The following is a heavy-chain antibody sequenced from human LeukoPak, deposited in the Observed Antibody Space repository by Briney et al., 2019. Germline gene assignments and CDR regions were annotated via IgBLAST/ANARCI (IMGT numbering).Heavy chain of an antibody. D-gene: IGHD2-15*01. Sequence: SETLSLTCTVSGGSISSSSYYWGWIRQAPGKGPEWIVSMSYSGHTYYNPSLKSRVTTSIDTSKNQLSLNLKSVTAADTAVYYCARDRDVDDFDSWGHGTLVTVSS. CDR2: MSYSGHT. V-gene: IGHV4-39*07. J-gene: IGHJ4*01. CDR1: GGSISSSSYY. CDR3: ARDRDVDDFDS.